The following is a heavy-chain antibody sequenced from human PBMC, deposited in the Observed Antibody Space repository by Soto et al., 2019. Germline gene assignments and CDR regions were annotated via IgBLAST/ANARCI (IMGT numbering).Heavy chain of an antibody. D-gene: IGHD5-12*01. CDR2: IIPMLAIT. V-gene: IGHV1-69*02. Sequence: QVQLVQSGAEVKKPGSSVKVSCKASGGTFSNHIITWVQQAPGQGPEWMGRIIPMLAITHYAQQFQGRVTIPAGKFTTPAYLEVGSLGPAATAMYYCVRVSPIGSASIGNDDIDSWGQGTLVTVSS. CDR1: GGTFSNHI. CDR3: VRVSPIGSASIGNDDIDS. J-gene: IGHJ4*02.